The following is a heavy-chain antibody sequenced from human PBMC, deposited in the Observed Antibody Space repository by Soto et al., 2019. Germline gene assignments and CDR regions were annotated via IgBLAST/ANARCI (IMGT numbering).Heavy chain of an antibody. D-gene: IGHD3-10*01. Sequence: PGGSLRLSCAASGFTFSSYGMHWVRQAPGKGLEWVAVIWYDGSNKYYADSVKGRFTISRDNSKNTLYLQMNSLRAEDTAVYYCARDMVLWFGSGYYYGMDVWGQGTTGTVSS. CDR3: ARDMVLWFGSGYYYGMDV. CDR1: GFTFSSYG. V-gene: IGHV3-33*01. J-gene: IGHJ6*02. CDR2: IWYDGSNK.